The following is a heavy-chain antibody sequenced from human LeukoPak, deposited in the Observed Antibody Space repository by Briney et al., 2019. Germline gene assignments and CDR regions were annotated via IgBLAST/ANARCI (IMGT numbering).Heavy chain of an antibody. CDR2: ISSSSSTI. V-gene: IGHV3-48*01. Sequence: PPGGSLRLSCAASGFTFSSYSMNWVRQAPGKGLEWVSYISSSSSTIYYADSVKGRFTISRDNAKNSLYLQMNSLRAEDTAVYYCAKKDGLKPYYYGSGSYPDYWGQGTLVTVSS. CDR1: GFTFSSYS. J-gene: IGHJ4*02. CDR3: AKKDGLKPYYYGSGSYPDY. D-gene: IGHD3-10*01.